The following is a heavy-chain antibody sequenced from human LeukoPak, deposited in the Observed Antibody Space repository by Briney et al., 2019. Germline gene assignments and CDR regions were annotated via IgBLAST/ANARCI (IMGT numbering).Heavy chain of an antibody. V-gene: IGHV3-20*04. D-gene: IGHD1-26*01. J-gene: IGHJ6*03. Sequence: GGSLRLSCAASGFTFDEYGMSWVRQTAGKGLEWVSGINWNGRSIGYADSVKGRFTISRDNAKNSLYLQMNSLRAEDTAVYYCARDPYSGSYGNYYYYFMDVWGKGTTVTISS. CDR1: GFTFDEYG. CDR2: INWNGRSI. CDR3: ARDPYSGSYGNYYYYFMDV.